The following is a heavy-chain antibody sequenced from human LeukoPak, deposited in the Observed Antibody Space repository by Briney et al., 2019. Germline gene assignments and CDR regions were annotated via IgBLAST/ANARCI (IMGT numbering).Heavy chain of an antibody. V-gene: IGHV4-59*08. D-gene: IGHD4-17*01. J-gene: IGHJ4*01. CDR2: IYYSGNT. CDR3: ARAPGTTFDY. CDR1: GASISSYY. Sequence: SETLSLTCTVSGASISSYYWSWIRQPPGKGLEWIGYIYYSGNTNYNPSLKSRVTISVDTSKNQFSLKLTSVTAADTAVYYCARAPGTTFDYWGHGNMVTVSS.